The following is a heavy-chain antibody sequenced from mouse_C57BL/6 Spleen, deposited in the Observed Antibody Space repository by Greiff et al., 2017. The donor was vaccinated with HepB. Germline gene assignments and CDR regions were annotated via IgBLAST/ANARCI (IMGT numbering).Heavy chain of an antibody. V-gene: IGHV3-6*01. CDR2: INYDGSN. CDR1: GYSITSGYY. Sequence: EVKLMESGPGLVKPSQSLSLTCSVTGYSITSGYYWNWIRQFPGNKLEWMGYINYDGSNNYNPSLKNRISITRDTSKNQFFLKLNSVTTEDTATYYCAREGDYYGSSGFDYWGQGTTLTVSS. J-gene: IGHJ2*01. CDR3: AREGDYYGSSGFDY. D-gene: IGHD1-1*01.